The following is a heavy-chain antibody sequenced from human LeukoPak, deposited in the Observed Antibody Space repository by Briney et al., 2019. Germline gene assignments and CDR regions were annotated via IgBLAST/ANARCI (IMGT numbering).Heavy chain of an antibody. J-gene: IGHJ4*02. Sequence: GASVKVSCKASGYTFTGYYMHWVRQAPGQGLEWMGWINPNSGGTNYAQKFQGRVTMTRDTPISTAYMELSRLRSDDTAVYYCARDRVKLESSGYYLGFDYWGQGTLVTVSS. CDR2: INPNSGGT. V-gene: IGHV1-2*02. CDR3: ARDRVKLESSGYYLGFDY. CDR1: GYTFTGYY. D-gene: IGHD3-22*01.